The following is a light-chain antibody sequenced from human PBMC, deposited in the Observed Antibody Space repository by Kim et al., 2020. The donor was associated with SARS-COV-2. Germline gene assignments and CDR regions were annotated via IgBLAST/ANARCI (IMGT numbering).Light chain of an antibody. Sequence: RVTICCTGSSSNFGSNTVNWYQQHPAGNPNRLIYSNNRRPSGVPDRFFGSTSGTAASLAIGGLQSEDEADDYCGAWDDSVNDVVFGGGTQLTVL. J-gene: IGLJ2*01. CDR1: SSNFGSNT. V-gene: IGLV1-44*01. CDR3: GAWDDSVNDVV. CDR2: SNN.